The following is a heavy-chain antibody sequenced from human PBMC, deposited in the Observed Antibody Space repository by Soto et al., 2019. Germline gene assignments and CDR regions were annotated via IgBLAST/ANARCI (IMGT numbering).Heavy chain of an antibody. Sequence: LSLSCVGSRFVFNSYAVNWVRQAPGKGLEWVSFISSDGDYKYYGDSVKGRFTISRDRSRSTVYLQMNSPRAEDTGVYYCAKGRDDISSGMDVWGQGTTVTVSS. CDR2: ISSDGDYK. CDR1: RFVFNSYA. CDR3: AKGRDDISSGMDV. J-gene: IGHJ6*02. V-gene: IGHV3-30*18.